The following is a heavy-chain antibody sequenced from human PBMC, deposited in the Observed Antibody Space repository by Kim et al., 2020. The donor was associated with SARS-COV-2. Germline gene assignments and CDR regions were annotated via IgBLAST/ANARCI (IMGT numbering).Heavy chain of an antibody. J-gene: IGHJ3*02. CDR3: AQGGYCSSTSCHTDAFDI. V-gene: IGHV1-3*01. D-gene: IGHD2-2*02. CDR1: GYTFTSYA. Sequence: ASVKVSCKASGYTFTSYAMHWVRQAPGQRLEWMGWINAGNGNTKYSQKFQGRVTITRDTSASTAYMELSSLRSEDTAVYYCAQGGYCSSTSCHTDAFDIWGQGTMVTVSS. CDR2: INAGNGNT.